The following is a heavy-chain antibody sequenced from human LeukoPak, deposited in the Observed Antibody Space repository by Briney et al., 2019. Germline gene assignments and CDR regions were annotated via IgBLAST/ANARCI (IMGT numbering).Heavy chain of an antibody. D-gene: IGHD5-18*01. CDR2: ISSSSSII. Sequence: GGSLRLSCAASGFTFSSYSMNWVRQAPGKGLEWVSYISSSSSIIYYADSVKGRFTISRDNAKNSLYLQMNSLRAEDAAVYYCARLKVDTAMVTANYYYYYYMDVWGKGTTVTVSS. CDR1: GFTFSSYS. V-gene: IGHV3-48*04. CDR3: ARLKVDTAMVTANYYYYYYMDV. J-gene: IGHJ6*03.